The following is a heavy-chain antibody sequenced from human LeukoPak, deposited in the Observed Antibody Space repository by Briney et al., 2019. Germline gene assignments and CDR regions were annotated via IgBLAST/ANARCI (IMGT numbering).Heavy chain of an antibody. CDR2: MNPNSGNT. D-gene: IGHD1-26*01. CDR1: GYTFTSYP. CDR3: ARGFRSTNGGAYSGSSHYYMDV. V-gene: IGHV1-8*01. Sequence: ASVKVSCKASGYTFTSYPMNWVRQATGQGLEWMGWMNPNSGNTGYAQKFQGRVAFTRDTSISTAYMDLNNLTSDDTAVYYCARGFRSTNGGAYSGSSHYYMDVWGIGTTVTVSS. J-gene: IGHJ6*03.